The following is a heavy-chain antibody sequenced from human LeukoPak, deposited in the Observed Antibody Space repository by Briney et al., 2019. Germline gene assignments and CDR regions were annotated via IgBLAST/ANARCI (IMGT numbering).Heavy chain of an antibody. CDR1: GGSISSGSYY. J-gene: IGHJ4*02. CDR2: IYTSGST. D-gene: IGHD7-27*01. Sequence: PSETLSLTCTVSGGSISSGSYYWSWIRQPAGKGLEWIGRIYTSGSTNYNPSLKSRVTISVDTSKNQFSLKLSSVTAADTAVYYCARDRRTGEPFDYWGQGTLVTVSS. CDR3: ARDRRTGEPFDY. V-gene: IGHV4-61*02.